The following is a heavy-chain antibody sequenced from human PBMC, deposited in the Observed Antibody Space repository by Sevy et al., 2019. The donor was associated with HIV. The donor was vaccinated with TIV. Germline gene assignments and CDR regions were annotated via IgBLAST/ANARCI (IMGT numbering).Heavy chain of an antibody. D-gene: IGHD2-2*02. V-gene: IGHV1-8*01. J-gene: IGHJ6*02. Sequence: ASVKVSCKASGYTFTSYDINWVRQATGQGLEWMGWMNPNSGNTGYAQKIQGRVTMTRNTSISTAYMELISLRSEDTAVYYCARGRYCGSTSCYKGGYYYYYYGMDVWGQGTTVTVSS. CDR2: MNPNSGNT. CDR3: ARGRYCGSTSCYKGGYYYYYYGMDV. CDR1: GYTFTSYD.